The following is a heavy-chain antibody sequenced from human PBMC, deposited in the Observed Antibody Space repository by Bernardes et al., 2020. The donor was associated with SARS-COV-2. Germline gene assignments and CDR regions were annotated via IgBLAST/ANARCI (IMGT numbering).Heavy chain of an antibody. V-gene: IGHV4-30-4*01. CDR3: ARDYYGSGSYYKFWFDP. Sequence: PLSLTFTVSGGSISSGDYYWSWIRQPPGKGLEWIGYIYYSGSTYYNPSLKSRVTISVDTSKNQFSLKLSSVTAADTAVYYCARDYYGSGSYYKFWFDPWGQGTLVTVSS. J-gene: IGHJ5*02. CDR2: IYYSGST. D-gene: IGHD3-10*01. CDR1: GGSISSGDYY.